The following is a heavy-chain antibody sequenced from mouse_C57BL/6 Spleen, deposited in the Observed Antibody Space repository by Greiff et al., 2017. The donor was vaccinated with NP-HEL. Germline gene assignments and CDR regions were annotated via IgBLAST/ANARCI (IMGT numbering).Heavy chain of an antibody. CDR3: ARAKTAQFAY. CDR1: GYTFTDYY. V-gene: IGHV1-26*01. D-gene: IGHD3-2*02. CDR2: INPNNGGT. J-gene: IGHJ3*01. Sequence: EVQLQQSGPELVKPGASVKISCKASGYTFTDYYMNWVKQSHGKSLEWIGDINPNNGGTSYNQKFKGKATLTVDKSSSTAYMELRSLTSEDSAVYYCARAKTAQFAYWGQGTLVTVSA.